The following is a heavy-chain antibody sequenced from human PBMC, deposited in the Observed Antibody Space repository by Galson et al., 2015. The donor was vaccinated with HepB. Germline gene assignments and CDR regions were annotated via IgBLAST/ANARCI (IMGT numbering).Heavy chain of an antibody. CDR3: ARAGPPNYYGSGDAFDI. V-gene: IGHV1-46*01. D-gene: IGHD3-10*01. CDR2: INPSGGST. CDR1: GYTFTSYY. Sequence: SVKVSCKASGYTFTSYYMHWVRQAPGQGLEWMGIINPSGGSTSYAQKFQGRVTMTRDTSPSTVYMELSSLRSEDTAVYYCARAGPPNYYGSGDAFDIWGQGTMVTVSS. J-gene: IGHJ3*02.